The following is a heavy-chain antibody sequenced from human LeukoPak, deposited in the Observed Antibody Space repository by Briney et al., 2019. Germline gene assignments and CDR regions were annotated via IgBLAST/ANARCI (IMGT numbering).Heavy chain of an antibody. V-gene: IGHV3-72*01. CDR1: GFTFSDHY. J-gene: IGHJ6*04. CDR2: SRSKTNRYTT. D-gene: IGHD6-13*01. CDR3: AKALKGYTSSPGDV. Sequence: SGGSLGLSCAASGFTFSDHYLDWVREAPGKGLEWVGRSRSKTNRYTTQYAAAVKGSFTISRDNAKNSLYLQMNSLRAEDMALYYCAKALKGYTSSPGDVWGKGTTVTVSS.